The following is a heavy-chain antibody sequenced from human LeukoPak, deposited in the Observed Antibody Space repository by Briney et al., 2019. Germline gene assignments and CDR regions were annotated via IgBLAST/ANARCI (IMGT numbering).Heavy chain of an antibody. Sequence: PGGSLRLSCGASGFPFSSYAVPWARQAPGKGLECVAVISYDGSNKYYADSVKGRFTISRDNSKNTLYLQMNSLRAEDTAVYYCARDLGTGTTQVPLDYWGQGTLVTVSS. V-gene: IGHV3-30-3*01. CDR3: ARDLGTGTTQVPLDY. CDR2: ISYDGSNK. J-gene: IGHJ4*02. CDR1: GFPFSSYA. D-gene: IGHD1-7*01.